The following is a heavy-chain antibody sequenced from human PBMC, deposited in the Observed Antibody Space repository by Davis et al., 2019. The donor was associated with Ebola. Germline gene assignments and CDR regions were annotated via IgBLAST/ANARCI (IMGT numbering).Heavy chain of an antibody. CDR1: GYTFTSYA. V-gene: IGHV1-3*01. J-gene: IGHJ4*02. Sequence: ASVKVSCKASGYTFTSYAMHWVRQAPGQRLEWMGWINAGNGNTKYSQKFQGRVTITRDTSASTAYMELSSLRSEDTAVYHCARDRVYSSGYDYWGQGTLVTVSS. D-gene: IGHD6-19*01. CDR2: INAGNGNT. CDR3: ARDRVYSSGYDY.